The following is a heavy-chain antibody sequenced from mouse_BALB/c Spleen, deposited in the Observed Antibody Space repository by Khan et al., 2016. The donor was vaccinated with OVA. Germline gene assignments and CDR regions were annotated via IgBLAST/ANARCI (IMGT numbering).Heavy chain of an antibody. J-gene: IGHJ4*01. CDR3: AVRGRYYYAMDY. Sequence: VQLQQSGAELVRPGALVKLSCKASGFNIKDYYMHWVKQRPEQGLEWIGWIDPENGNTIYDPKFQGKASITADTSSNTAYLQLSSLTSEDTAVYYCAVRGRYYYAMDYWGQGTSGTVSS. D-gene: IGHD3-2*02. V-gene: IGHV14-1*02. CDR2: IDPENGNT. CDR1: GFNIKDYY.